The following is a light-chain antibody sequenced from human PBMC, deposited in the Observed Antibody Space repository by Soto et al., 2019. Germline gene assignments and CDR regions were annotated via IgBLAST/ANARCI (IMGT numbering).Light chain of an antibody. V-gene: IGKV3-20*01. CDR1: QSVSSSY. CDR3: QQYDSSPGT. J-gene: IGKJ2*01. CDR2: GAS. Sequence: EIVLTQPPGTLSLSPGERATLSCRASQSVSSSYLAWYQQKPGRAPRLLIYGASSRATGIPDRFSGGGSGTDFTLIISRLQPEDFAVYYCQQYDSSPGTFGQGTKVDIK.